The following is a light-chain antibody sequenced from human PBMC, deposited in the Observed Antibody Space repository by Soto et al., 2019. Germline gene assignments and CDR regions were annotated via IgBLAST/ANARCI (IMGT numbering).Light chain of an antibody. V-gene: IGKV1-39*01. Sequence: DIQMTQSPSSLSASVGDRVTITCRASQSVNTYLNWYQQKYGKAPKLLMYGASNLQRGVPSRFSGSGSGTHFTLPISGLQPEDVATYYCQQTYTSPYTFGHGAKLES. CDR3: QQTYTSPYT. J-gene: IGKJ2*01. CDR1: QSVNTY. CDR2: GAS.